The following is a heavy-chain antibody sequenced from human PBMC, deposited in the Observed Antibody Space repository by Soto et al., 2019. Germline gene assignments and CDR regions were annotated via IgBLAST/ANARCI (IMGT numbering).Heavy chain of an antibody. D-gene: IGHD5-12*01. J-gene: IGHJ4*02. CDR1: GFTFSSYG. CDR3: ALEMATIM. CDR2: ISYDGSNK. V-gene: IGHV3-30*03. Sequence: GGSLRLSCAASGFTFSSYGMHWVRQAPGKGLEWVAVISYDGSNKYYADSVKGRFTISRDNSKNTLYLQMNSLRAEDTAVYYCALEMATIMWGQGTLVTVSS.